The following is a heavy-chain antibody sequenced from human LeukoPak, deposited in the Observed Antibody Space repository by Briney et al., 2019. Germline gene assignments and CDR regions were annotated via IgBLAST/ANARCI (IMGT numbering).Heavy chain of an antibody. D-gene: IGHD2-2*01. J-gene: IGHJ6*04. CDR1: GGSISSGDYY. V-gene: IGHV4-30-4*08. Sequence: SETLSLTCTVSGGSISSGDYYWSWIRQPPGKGLEWIGYIYYSGSTYYNPSLKSRVTISVDTSKNQFSLKLSSVTAAGTAVYYCARGCSSTSCYGYVWGKGTTVTVSS. CDR2: IYYSGST. CDR3: ARGCSSTSCYGYV.